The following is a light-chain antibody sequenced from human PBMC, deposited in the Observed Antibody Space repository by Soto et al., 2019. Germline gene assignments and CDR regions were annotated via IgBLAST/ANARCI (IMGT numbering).Light chain of an antibody. Sequence: EIVLTQSPGTLSLSPGERATLSCRASQSVSSSYLVWYQQKPGQAPRLLIYGASSRATGIPDRFSGSGSGTDFTLTISGVEPEDFAVYYCQQYGTSPWTVGPGTKVDI. CDR3: QQYGTSPWT. V-gene: IGKV3-20*01. CDR2: GAS. CDR1: QSVSSSY. J-gene: IGKJ3*01.